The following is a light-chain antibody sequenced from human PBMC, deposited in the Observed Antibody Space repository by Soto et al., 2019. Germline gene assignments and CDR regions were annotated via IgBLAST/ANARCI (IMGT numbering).Light chain of an antibody. V-gene: IGLV2-23*01. CDR2: EGS. CDR1: SSDVGSYNL. Sequence: QFVLTQPASVSGSPGQSITISCTGASSDVGSYNLVSWYQQHPGKAPKLMIYEGSKRPSGVSNRFSGSKSGNTASLTISGLQAEAEADYYCCSHAGSSTFVFGTGPKVTVL. CDR3: CSHAGSSTFV. J-gene: IGLJ1*01.